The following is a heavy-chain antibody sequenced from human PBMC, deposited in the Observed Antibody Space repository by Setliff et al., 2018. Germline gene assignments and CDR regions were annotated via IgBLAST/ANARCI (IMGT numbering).Heavy chain of an antibody. Sequence: PSETLSLTCAVYGESFSGHYWSWICQPPGKGLEWIGEINHSGSTNYNPSLKSRVTISVDTSKNQFSLKLSSVAAADTAVYYCARGFDVCGGGACYTDGPYYFDYWGLGTLVTVSS. CDR1: GESFSGHY. D-gene: IGHD2-21*02. J-gene: IGHJ4*02. CDR3: ARGFDVCGGGACYTDGPYYFDY. CDR2: INHSGST. V-gene: IGHV4-34*01.